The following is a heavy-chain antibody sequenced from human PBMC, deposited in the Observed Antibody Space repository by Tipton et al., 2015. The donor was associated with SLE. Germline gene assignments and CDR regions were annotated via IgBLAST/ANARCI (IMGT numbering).Heavy chain of an antibody. CDR2: ITYDGSNT. J-gene: IGHJ4*02. V-gene: IGHV3-30*04. Sequence: SLRLSCAASGFPFSTYAMHWVRQAPGKGLEWVALITYDGSNTYYADSVKGRFTISRDNSKNTVCLQMNSLRGEDTAVYYCARDLVLQQLDSWGQGTLVTVSS. CDR1: GFPFSTYA. CDR3: ARDLVLQQLDS. D-gene: IGHD6-13*01.